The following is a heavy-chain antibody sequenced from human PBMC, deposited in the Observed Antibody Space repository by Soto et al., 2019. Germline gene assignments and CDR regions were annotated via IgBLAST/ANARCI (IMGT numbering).Heavy chain of an antibody. D-gene: IGHD2-15*01. V-gene: IGHV4-59*01. CDR2: IYYSGTT. CDR1: GGSISGYY. Sequence: SLTCTVSGGSISGYYWIWIRQPPGKGLEWIGYIYYSGTTNYNPSLKSRVTISVDTSKNQFSLKLSSVTAADTAMYYCARVGRYCSGGSCYPYYFEYWGQGTLVTVSS. CDR3: ARVGRYCSGGSCYPYYFEY. J-gene: IGHJ4*02.